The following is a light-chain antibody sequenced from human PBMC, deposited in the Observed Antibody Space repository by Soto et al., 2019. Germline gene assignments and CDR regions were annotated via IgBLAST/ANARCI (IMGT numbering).Light chain of an antibody. CDR2: VAS. J-gene: IGKJ1*01. Sequence: DIVMTQSPSSLSASVGDRVTITCQASQDISNYLNWYQQKPGKDPKRLIYVASRLESGVPARFSGSGSGTDFTLTISSLQPEDFATYYCQQSYSTLRTFGQGTKVDIK. CDR3: QQSYSTLRT. V-gene: IGKV1-39*01. CDR1: QDISNY.